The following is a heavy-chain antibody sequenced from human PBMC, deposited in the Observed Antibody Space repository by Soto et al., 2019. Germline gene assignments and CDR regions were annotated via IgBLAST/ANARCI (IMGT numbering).Heavy chain of an antibody. CDR3: AGTTSHKWYYLDG. CDR1: GDSVSSNSAA. CDR2: TYYRSRWYN. V-gene: IGHV6-1*01. D-gene: IGHD1-7*01. J-gene: IGHJ6*03. Sequence: SQTLSLTCAISGDSVSSNSAAWNWVRQSPSRGLEWLGRTYYRSRWYNDYAVSVRSRITVNPDTSKNQFSLQLTSVTPEDTAVYYWAGTTSHKWYYLDGWGKGTTVTVSS.